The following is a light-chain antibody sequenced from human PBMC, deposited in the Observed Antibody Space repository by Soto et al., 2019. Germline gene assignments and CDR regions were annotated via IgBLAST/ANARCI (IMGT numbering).Light chain of an antibody. J-gene: IGKJ4*01. CDR1: QSISSN. CDR2: STS. V-gene: IGKV3-20*01. Sequence: EIVMPQSPATLSVSPGERATLSCRASQSISSNLVWYQQKAGQAPRLLIYSTSSRATGIPDRFSGSGSGTDFTLTISRLEPEDFAVYYCQQYDSSPLTFGGGTKVDIK. CDR3: QQYDSSPLT.